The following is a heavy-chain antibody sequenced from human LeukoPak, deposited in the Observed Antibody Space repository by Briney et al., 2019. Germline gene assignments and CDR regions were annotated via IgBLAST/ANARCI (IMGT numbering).Heavy chain of an antibody. CDR1: GYSFTSYW. J-gene: IGHJ4*02. Sequence: GESLKISCKGSGYSFTSYWIAWVRQMPGQGLEWMGIIYPGDSAAGYSPSFQGQVTISADKSISTAYLQWSSLKASDTAMYYCARRRAVAGVYYFDYWGQGTLVTVSS. V-gene: IGHV5-51*01. CDR2: IYPGDSAA. D-gene: IGHD6-19*01. CDR3: ARRRAVAGVYYFDY.